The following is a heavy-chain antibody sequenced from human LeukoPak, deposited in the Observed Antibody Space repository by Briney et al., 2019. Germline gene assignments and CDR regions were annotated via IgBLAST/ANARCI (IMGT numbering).Heavy chain of an antibody. CDR1: GFTVSSNY. CDR3: ARLKYQLIFDY. D-gene: IGHD2-2*01. V-gene: IGHV3-53*04. Sequence: PGGSLRLSCAASGFTVSSNYISWVRQVPGKGLEWVSVIYSGGRTYYADSVEGRFTISSHSSKNTVYLQMNSLRVEDTAVYYCARLKYQLIFDYWGQGTLVTVSS. CDR2: IYSGGRT. J-gene: IGHJ4*02.